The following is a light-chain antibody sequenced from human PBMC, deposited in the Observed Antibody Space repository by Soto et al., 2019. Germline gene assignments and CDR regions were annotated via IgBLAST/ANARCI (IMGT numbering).Light chain of an antibody. V-gene: IGKV1-9*01. CDR3: QQSNSIPPWT. J-gene: IGKJ1*01. CDR1: QGISSY. CDR2: AAS. Sequence: IELTQSPSSLSSSVGDRVTITCRASQGISSYLAWYQKKPGKAPKLLLYAASTLQSGVPSRFSGSGSGTDFTLTISSLQTEDVATYYCQQSNSIPPWTFGQGTKVDIK.